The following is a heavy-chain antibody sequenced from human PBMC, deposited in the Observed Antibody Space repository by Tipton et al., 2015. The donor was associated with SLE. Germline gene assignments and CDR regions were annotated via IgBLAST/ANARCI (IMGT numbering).Heavy chain of an antibody. CDR2: ISAGGGSK. Sequence: SLRLSCGASGFSFYTYAMNWVRQAPGKGLEWVSVISAGGGSKYYADSVKGRFTISRDNSKNTLFLQMNSLGVDDTAVYYCAKDFPFGDTLGGFDHWGQGILVTVSS. D-gene: IGHD3-10*01. V-gene: IGHV3-23*01. CDR3: AKDFPFGDTLGGFDH. CDR1: GFSFYTYA. J-gene: IGHJ4*02.